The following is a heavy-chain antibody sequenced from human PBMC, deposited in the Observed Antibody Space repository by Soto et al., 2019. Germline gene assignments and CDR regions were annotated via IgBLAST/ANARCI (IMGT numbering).Heavy chain of an antibody. CDR1: GGTLSGFG. J-gene: IGHJ1*01. V-gene: IGHV1-69*06. Sequence: QVQLVQSGAEVKKPGSSVRVSCKASGGTLSGFGISWVRQAPGQGLEWMGGIIPVFGTATYTQKFQGRVTITADKSTSTAYMELSSLRSEDTAVYYCASGPFNYDSSGSYYSGFQHWGQGTQGTVSS. CDR2: IIPVFGTA. CDR3: ASGPFNYDSSGSYYSGFQH. D-gene: IGHD3-22*01.